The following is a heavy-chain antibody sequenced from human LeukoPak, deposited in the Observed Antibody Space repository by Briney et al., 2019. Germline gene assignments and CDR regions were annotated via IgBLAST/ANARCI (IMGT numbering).Heavy chain of an antibody. CDR1: GFTFSSYS. CDR2: ISSSSYI. D-gene: IGHD3-22*01. J-gene: IGHJ4*02. Sequence: GGSLRLSCAASGFTFSSYSMNWVRQAPGKGLEWVSSISSSSYIYYADSVKGRFTISRDNAKNSLYLQMNSLRAEDTAVYYCARGKYYYDSSGYYHFDYWGQGTLVTVSS. CDR3: ARGKYYYDSSGYYHFDY. V-gene: IGHV3-21*01.